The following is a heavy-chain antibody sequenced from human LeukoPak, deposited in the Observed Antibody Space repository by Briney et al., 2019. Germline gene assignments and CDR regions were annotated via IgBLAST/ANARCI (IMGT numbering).Heavy chain of an antibody. J-gene: IGHJ2*01. CDR2: IKQDGSEK. V-gene: IGHV3-7*01. CDR1: GFTFSNYW. Sequence: GGSLRLSCAASGFTFSNYWMTWVRQAPGKGLEWVANIKQDGSEKYYVDSVKGRFTISGDNAKNTVYPHMNRLRDDDTAIYYCARDQWYFDLWGRGTRVTVSS. CDR3: ARDQWYFDL.